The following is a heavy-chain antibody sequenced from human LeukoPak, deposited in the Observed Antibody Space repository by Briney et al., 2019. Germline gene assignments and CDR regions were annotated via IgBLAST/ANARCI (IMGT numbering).Heavy chain of an antibody. CDR2: IYYSGST. V-gene: IGHV4-59*01. CDR3: ARGILGRYSSSWYLPGWFDP. CDR1: GVSISSYY. Sequence: SETLSLTCTVSGVSISSYYWSWIRQPPGKGLEWIGYIYYSGSTNYNPSLKSRVTISVDTSKNQFSLKLSSVTAADTAVYYCARGILGRYSSSWYLPGWFDPWGQGTLVTVSS. D-gene: IGHD6-13*01. J-gene: IGHJ5*02.